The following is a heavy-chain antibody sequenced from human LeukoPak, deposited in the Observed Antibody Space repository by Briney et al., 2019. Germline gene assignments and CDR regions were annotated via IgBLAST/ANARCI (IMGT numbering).Heavy chain of an antibody. Sequence: GGSLKISCKGSGYSFTSYWIGWVRQMPGKGLEWMGIIYPGDSDTRYSPSFQGQVTISADQSISPAALPWSSLTASDPATYSCARLVRISSTPRPSWFDPWGQGTLVTVSS. D-gene: IGHD6-13*01. CDR2: IYPGDSDT. CDR1: GYSFTSYW. J-gene: IGHJ5*02. V-gene: IGHV5-51*01. CDR3: ARLVRISSTPRPSWFDP.